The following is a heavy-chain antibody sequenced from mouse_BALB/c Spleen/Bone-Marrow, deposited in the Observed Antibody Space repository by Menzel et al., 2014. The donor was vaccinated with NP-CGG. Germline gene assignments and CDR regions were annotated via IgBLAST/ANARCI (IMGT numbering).Heavy chain of an antibody. CDR1: GFSLTSYG. Sequence: VKLVESGPGLVAPSLSLSITCTVSGFSLTSYGVHWVRQPPGKGLEWLGVIWAGGSTNYNSALMSRLSTNKDNSKSXXFLKMNSLQTDDTAMYYCASYGGGAMDYWGQGTSVTVSS. CDR2: IWAGGST. CDR3: ASYGGGAMDY. J-gene: IGHJ4*01. D-gene: IGHD1-1*02. V-gene: IGHV2-9*02.